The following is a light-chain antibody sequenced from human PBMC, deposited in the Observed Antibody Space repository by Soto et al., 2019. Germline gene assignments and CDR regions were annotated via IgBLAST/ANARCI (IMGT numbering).Light chain of an antibody. J-gene: IGLJ1*01. CDR3: SSYTSTGTPV. CDR2: EVT. V-gene: IGLV2-14*01. CDR1: STDVGGYNF. Sequence: QSVLTQAASVSGSLGQSITMSCTGTSTDVGGYNFVSWYQQHPDKAPKLLIYEVTNRPSGVSNRFSGSKSGNTASLTISGLQAEDEADYYCSSYTSTGTPVFGTGTKVTVL.